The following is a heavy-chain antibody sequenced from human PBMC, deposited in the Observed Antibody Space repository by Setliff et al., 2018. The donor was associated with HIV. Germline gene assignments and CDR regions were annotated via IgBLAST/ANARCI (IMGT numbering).Heavy chain of an antibody. J-gene: IGHJ4*02. CDR3: SRHYDISGYYWFDY. CDR2: ISGSGGST. V-gene: IGHV3-23*01. CDR1: GFMFSSYA. D-gene: IGHD3-22*01. Sequence: GGSLRLSCAASGFMFSSYAVSWVRQAPGKGLEWVSTISGSGGSTYYADSVKGRFTISRDNSKNTLYLQMNSLRAEDTAVYYCSRHYDISGYYWFDYWGQGTLVTVSS.